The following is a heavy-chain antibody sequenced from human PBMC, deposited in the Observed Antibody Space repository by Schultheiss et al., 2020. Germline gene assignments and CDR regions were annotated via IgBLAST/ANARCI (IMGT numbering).Heavy chain of an antibody. CDR2: ISAYNGNT. CDR3: ARDQRVLWFGETIPWFDP. V-gene: IGHV1-18*01. J-gene: IGHJ5*02. Sequence: ASVKVSCKASGYTFTSYGISWVRQAPGQGLEWMGWISAYNGNTNYAQKLQGRVTMTTDTSTSTAYMELRSLRSDDTAVYYCARDQRVLWFGETIPWFDPWGQGTLVTVSS. D-gene: IGHD3-10*01. CDR1: GYTFTSYG.